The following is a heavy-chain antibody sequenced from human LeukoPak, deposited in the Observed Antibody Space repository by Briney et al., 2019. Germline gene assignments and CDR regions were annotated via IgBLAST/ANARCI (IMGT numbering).Heavy chain of an antibody. CDR3: ARGRNYYDSSRYYYEGDAFDI. CDR2: IIPIFGTA. J-gene: IGHJ3*02. D-gene: IGHD3-22*01. V-gene: IGHV1-69*06. CDR1: GGTFSSYA. Sequence: SVKVSCKASGGTFSSYAISWVRQAPGQGLEWMGGIIPIFGTANYAQKFQGRVTITADKSTSTAYMELSNLRSEDTAVYYCARGRNYYDSSRYYYEGDAFDIWGQGTMVTVSS.